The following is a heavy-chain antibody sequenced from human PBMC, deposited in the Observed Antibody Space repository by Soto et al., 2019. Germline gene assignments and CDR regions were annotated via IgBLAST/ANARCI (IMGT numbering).Heavy chain of an antibody. D-gene: IGHD3-16*01. CDR1: GYSFTRYG. CDR3: ARMGDGPYSYYGLDV. J-gene: IGHJ6*02. Sequence: QVQLVQSGAEVKKPGASVKVSCKASGYSFTRYGISWVRQAPGQGLEWMGWISGYNANTNYPENLQGRVTMTTDTSTSTAYMEVRNLISDDTAVYYCARMGDGPYSYYGLDVWGQGTTVTVYS. CDR2: ISGYNANT. V-gene: IGHV1-18*01.